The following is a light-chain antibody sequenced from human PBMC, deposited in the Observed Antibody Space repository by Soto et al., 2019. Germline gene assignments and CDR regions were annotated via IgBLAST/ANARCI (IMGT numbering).Light chain of an antibody. V-gene: IGKV1-5*01. Sequence: DIQMTQSPSTLSASVGDRVTIACRASQNISPWLAWYQQKPGKAPKLLIYGASSLEGGVPSRFSGSGSGTDFTLTISSLQPDDFATYYCQKYDNGPFTFGPGTKVDLK. CDR3: QKYDNGPFT. CDR1: QNISPW. J-gene: IGKJ3*01. CDR2: GAS.